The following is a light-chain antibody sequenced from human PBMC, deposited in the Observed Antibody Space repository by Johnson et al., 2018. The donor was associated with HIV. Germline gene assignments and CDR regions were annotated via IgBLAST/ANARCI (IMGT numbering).Light chain of an antibody. CDR1: GSNIGNNY. Sequence: QSLLTQPPSVSAAPGQKVTISCSGSGSNIGNNYVSWYQQLPGSAPKLLIYENNKRPSGIPGRFSGSKPGTSATLGITGLPTGDEADYYCGTWDSSLSADVFGTGTKVTVL. CDR3: GTWDSSLSADV. J-gene: IGLJ1*01. CDR2: ENN. V-gene: IGLV1-51*02.